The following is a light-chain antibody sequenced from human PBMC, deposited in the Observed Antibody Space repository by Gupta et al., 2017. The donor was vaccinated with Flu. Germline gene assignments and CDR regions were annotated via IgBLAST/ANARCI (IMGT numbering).Light chain of an antibody. CDR1: ALPNVF. CDR2: KDS. Sequence: SYDLTQPPSVSVSPGQTARITCSGDALPNVFAFWYQQKPGQAPVLVMYKDSERPSGIPERFSGSSSGTTVTLTISGVQAEDEAVYYCDSSDSSVTSLIFGGGTKLTVL. J-gene: IGLJ2*01. V-gene: IGLV3-25*03. CDR3: DSSDSSVTSLI.